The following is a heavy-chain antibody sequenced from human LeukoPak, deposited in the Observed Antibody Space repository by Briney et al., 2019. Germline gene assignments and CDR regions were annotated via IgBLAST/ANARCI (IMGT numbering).Heavy chain of an antibody. Sequence: PSETLSLTCAVYGGSFSTYYWSWIRQPPGKGLEWIGYIYYSGSTNYNPSLKSRVTISVDTSKNQFSLELSSMTAADTAVYYCARVPTYTNHFDYWGQGTLVTVSS. D-gene: IGHD4-11*01. CDR2: IYYSGST. CDR3: ARVPTYTNHFDY. V-gene: IGHV4-59*01. CDR1: GGSFSTYY. J-gene: IGHJ4*02.